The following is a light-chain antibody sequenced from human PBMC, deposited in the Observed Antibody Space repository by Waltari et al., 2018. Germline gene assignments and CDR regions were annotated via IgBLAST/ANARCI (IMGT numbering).Light chain of an antibody. J-gene: IGLJ2*01. CDR2: SDN. CDR1: SSNIGTFT. Sequence: QSVLTQPPSVSGTPGQRVTISCSGSSSNIGTFTVNWYQQLPGTAPRFLIYSDNQRPSGVPDRFSGSKSGTSASLTISGLQSEDEADYHCAAWDESLNGVVFGGGTKLTVL. CDR3: AAWDESLNGVV. V-gene: IGLV1-44*01.